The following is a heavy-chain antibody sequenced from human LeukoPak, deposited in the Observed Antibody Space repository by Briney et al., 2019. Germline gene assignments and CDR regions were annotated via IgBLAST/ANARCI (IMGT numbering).Heavy chain of an antibody. Sequence: SETLSLACTVSGGSISSGSYYWSWIRQPAGKGLEWIGRIYTSGSTNYNPSLKSRVTISVDTSKNQFSLKLTSVTAADTGVYFCARTWIQLWGLQYYMDVWGEGTAVTVSS. CDR1: GGSISSGSYY. V-gene: IGHV4-61*02. J-gene: IGHJ6*03. CDR2: IYTSGST. CDR3: ARTWIQLWGLQYYMDV. D-gene: IGHD5-18*01.